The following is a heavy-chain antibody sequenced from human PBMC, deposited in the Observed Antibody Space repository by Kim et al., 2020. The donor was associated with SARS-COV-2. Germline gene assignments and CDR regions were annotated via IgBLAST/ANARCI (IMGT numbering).Heavy chain of an antibody. CDR3: AGTKYSGSYYGYYYYYG. J-gene: IGHJ6*01. Sequence: SETLSLTCTVSGYSISSGYYWGWIRQPPGKGLEWIGSIYHSGSTYYNPSLKSRVTISVDTSKNQFSLKLSSVTAADTAVYYCAGTKYSGSYYGYYYYYG. CDR1: GYSISSGYY. CDR2: IYHSGST. D-gene: IGHD1-26*01. V-gene: IGHV4-38-2*02.